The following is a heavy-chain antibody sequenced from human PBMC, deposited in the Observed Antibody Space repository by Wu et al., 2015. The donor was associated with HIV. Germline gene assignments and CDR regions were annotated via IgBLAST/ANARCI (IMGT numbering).Heavy chain of an antibody. V-gene: IGHV1-8*01. J-gene: IGHJ6*02. CDR2: INPNSGKG. CDR1: GLTLISSV. Sequence: QLIQSGPEVKKPGTSVKVSCKASGLTLISSVIQWVRQASGQGLEWMGWINPNSGKGYYAQRFQGRVTMSRNISTTTAHMELSSLTSEDTAVYYCGRRGSWGDRTTIIRGGVDVWGQGTTVSVSS. CDR3: GRRGSWGDRTTIIRGGVDV. D-gene: IGHD3-10*01.